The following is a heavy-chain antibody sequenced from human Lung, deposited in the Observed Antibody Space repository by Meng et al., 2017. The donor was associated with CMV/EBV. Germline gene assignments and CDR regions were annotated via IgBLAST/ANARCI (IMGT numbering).Heavy chain of an antibody. J-gene: IGHJ4*02. D-gene: IGHD2-15*01. CDR1: GFTVSRNS. V-gene: IGHV3-53*01. Sequence: GGSLRLXCAISGFTVSRNSMSWVRQAPGKGLEWVSVIYYDDSTYYADSVKGRFTMSRDSSMNTVFLQMNSLRVEDTAVYYCARRDDLLVFDYWGQGTLVTVSS. CDR2: IYYDDST. CDR3: ARRDDLLVFDY.